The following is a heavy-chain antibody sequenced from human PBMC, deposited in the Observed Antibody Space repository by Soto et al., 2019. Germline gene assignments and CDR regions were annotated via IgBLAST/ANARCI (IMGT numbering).Heavy chain of an antibody. V-gene: IGHV3-33*01. CDR3: ARARELRYYYYGMDV. CDR2: IWYDGSNK. CDR1: GFTFISYG. J-gene: IGHJ6*02. Sequence: GALRRSCAASGFTFISYGMHCVRQSAFKGLEWVAVIWYDGSNKYYADSVKGRFTISRDNSKNTLYLQMNSLRAEDTAVYYCARARELRYYYYGMDVWGQGTTVTVSS. D-gene: IGHD1-7*01.